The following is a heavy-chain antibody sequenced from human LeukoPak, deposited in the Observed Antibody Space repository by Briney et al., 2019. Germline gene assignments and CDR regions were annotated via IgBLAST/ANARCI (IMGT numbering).Heavy chain of an antibody. CDR2: ISGSGGST. J-gene: IGHJ4*02. CDR3: AKDTRSIAAAGLFDY. Sequence: GGSLRLSCAASGFTFSSYAMSWVRQAPGKGLDWVSAISGSGGSTYYADSVKGRFTISRDNSKNTLYLQMNSLRAEDTAVYYCAKDTRSIAAAGLFDYWGQGTLVTVSS. CDR1: GFTFSSYA. V-gene: IGHV3-23*01. D-gene: IGHD6-13*01.